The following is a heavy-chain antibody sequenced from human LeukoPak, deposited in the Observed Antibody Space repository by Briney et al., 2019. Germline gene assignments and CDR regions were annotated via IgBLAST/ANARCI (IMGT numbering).Heavy chain of an antibody. V-gene: IGHV1-69*01. J-gene: IGHJ4*02. CDR2: IIPIFGTA. D-gene: IGHD2-15*01. Sequence: SVKVSCKASGGTFSSYAISWVRQAPGQGLEWMGGIIPIFGTANYAQKFQGRVTITADESTSTAYMELSSLRSEDTAVYYCASPGDPYCSGGSSLANYWGQGTLVTVSS. CDR3: ASPGDPYCSGGSSLANY. CDR1: GGTFSSYA.